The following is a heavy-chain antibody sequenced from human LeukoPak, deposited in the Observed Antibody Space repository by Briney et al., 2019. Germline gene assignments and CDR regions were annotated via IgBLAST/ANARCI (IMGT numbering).Heavy chain of an antibody. D-gene: IGHD4-17*01. CDR2: IHYSGST. Sequence: SETLSLTCIVSGGSIISSTYYWGWIRQPPGKRLEWIGTIHYSGSTYYNPSLKSRVTISVDTSKNQFSLNLSSVTAADTAVYYCVGRPSMTSLTLNYWGQGALVTVSS. CDR3: VGRPSMTSLTLNY. CDR1: GGSIISSTYY. V-gene: IGHV4-39*01. J-gene: IGHJ4*02.